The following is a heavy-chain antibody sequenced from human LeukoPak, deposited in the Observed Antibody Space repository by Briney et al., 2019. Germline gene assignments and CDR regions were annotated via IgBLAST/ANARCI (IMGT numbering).Heavy chain of an antibody. CDR3: ARGRRYCSGGSCYSSRAFDL. CDR1: GLTFSNYN. Sequence: GGSLRLSCAAYGLTFSNYNMNWVRQAPGKGLEWVTHIRRDSRTIYYSDSVKGRFTISRDNAKNSQYLQMNSLRAEDTAVYYCARGRRYCSGGSCYSSRAFDLWGQGTMVTVSS. CDR2: IRRDSRTI. D-gene: IGHD2-15*01. J-gene: IGHJ3*01. V-gene: IGHV3-48*01.